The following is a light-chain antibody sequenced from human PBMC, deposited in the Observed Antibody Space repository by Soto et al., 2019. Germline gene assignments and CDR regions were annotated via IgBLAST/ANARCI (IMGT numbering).Light chain of an antibody. V-gene: IGLV1-40*01. Sequence: QSALTQPPSVSGAPGQRVTISCTGSSSNIGAGYDVHWYQQMPGTAPKLLSYLNNNRPSGVPDRLSGSKSGTSASLAITGLQAEDEADYYCQSYDSSLSAWVFGGGTKLTVL. CDR1: SSNIGAGYD. CDR2: LNN. J-gene: IGLJ3*02. CDR3: QSYDSSLSAWV.